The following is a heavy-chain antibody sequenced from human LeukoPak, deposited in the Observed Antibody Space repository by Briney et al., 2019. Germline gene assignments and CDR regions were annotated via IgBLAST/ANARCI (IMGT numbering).Heavy chain of an antibody. J-gene: IGHJ5*02. V-gene: IGHV4-34*01. Sequence: SETLSLTCAVYGGSFSGYYWSWIRQPPGKGLEWIGEINHSGSTNYNPSLKSRVTISVDTSKNQFSLELSSVTAADTAVYYCARGHATLDYGDYVNWFDPWGQGTLVTVSS. CDR2: INHSGST. CDR1: GGSFSGYY. CDR3: ARGHATLDYGDYVNWFDP. D-gene: IGHD4-17*01.